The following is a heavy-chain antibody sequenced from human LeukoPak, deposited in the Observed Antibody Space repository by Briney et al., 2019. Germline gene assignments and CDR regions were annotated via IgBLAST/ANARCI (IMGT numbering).Heavy chain of an antibody. CDR2: ISAYNGNT. V-gene: IGHV1-18*01. CDR1: GYTFTSYG. Sequence: ASVKVSCKASGYTFTSYGISWVRQAPGQGLEWMGWISAYNGNTNYAQKLQGRVTMTTDTSTSPAYMELRSLRSDDTAVYYCARDWGYSSGWYGDENWFDPWGQGTLVTVSS. D-gene: IGHD6-19*01. J-gene: IGHJ5*02. CDR3: ARDWGYSSGWYGDENWFDP.